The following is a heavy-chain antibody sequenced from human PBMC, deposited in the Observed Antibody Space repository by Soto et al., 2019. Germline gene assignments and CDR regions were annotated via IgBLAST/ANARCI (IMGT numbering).Heavy chain of an antibody. CDR1: GFPFTSYS. Sequence: GGSLRLSCAASGFPFTSYSMNWVRQAPGKGLVWVSYISSSRSNIDYADSVEGRFTISRDNAKNSLYLQMNSLRDEDTAVYYCAREGETAMVFVYCGMDVGGQGTMVTVSS. D-gene: IGHD5-18*01. V-gene: IGHV3-48*02. J-gene: IGHJ6*02. CDR2: ISSSRSNI. CDR3: AREGETAMVFVYCGMDV.